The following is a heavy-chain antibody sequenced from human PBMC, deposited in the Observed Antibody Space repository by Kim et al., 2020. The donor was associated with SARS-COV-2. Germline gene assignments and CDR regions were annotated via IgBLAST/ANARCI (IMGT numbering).Heavy chain of an antibody. J-gene: IGHJ3*02. D-gene: IGHD1-1*01. Sequence: GGSLRLSCAASGFTFSSYWLSWVRQAPGMGLEWVGQINNDGSGTYYVDSVKGRFTISRDNTYNSLYLQMNSLRAEDTAVYFCARITNAYDAFDIWGQGTMVTVSS. CDR3: ARITNAYDAFDI. V-gene: IGHV3-7*01. CDR1: GFTFSSYW. CDR2: INNDGSGT.